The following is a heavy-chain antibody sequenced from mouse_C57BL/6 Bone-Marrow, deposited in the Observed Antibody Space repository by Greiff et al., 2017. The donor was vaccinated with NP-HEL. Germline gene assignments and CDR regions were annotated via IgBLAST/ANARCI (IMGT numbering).Heavy chain of an antibody. CDR1: GYTFTSYW. Sequence: VQLQQPGAELVRPGSSVKLSCKASGYTFTSYWMDWVKQRPGQGLEWIGNIYPSDSETHYNQKFKDKATLTVDKSSSTAYMQLSSLTSEDSAVYYCARFITKPPPGVWGAGTTVTVSS. J-gene: IGHJ1*01. D-gene: IGHD1-1*01. CDR3: ARFITKPPPGV. CDR2: IYPSDSET. V-gene: IGHV1-61*01.